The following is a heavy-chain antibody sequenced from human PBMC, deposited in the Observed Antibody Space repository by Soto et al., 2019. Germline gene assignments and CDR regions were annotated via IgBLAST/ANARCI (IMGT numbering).Heavy chain of an antibody. CDR3: ARGLYSSGWYNAFDI. Sequence: LRLSCAASGFTFSSYSMNCVRQAPVKGLEWLSYISSSSSTIYYADSVKGRFTISRDNVKNSLYLQMNSLRDEDTAVYYCARGLYSSGWYNAFDIWGQGTMVTVSS. CDR2: ISSSSSTI. V-gene: IGHV3-48*02. CDR1: GFTFSSYS. D-gene: IGHD6-19*01. J-gene: IGHJ3*02.